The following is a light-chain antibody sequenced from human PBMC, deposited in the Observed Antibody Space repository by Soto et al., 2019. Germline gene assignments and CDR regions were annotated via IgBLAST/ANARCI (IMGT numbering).Light chain of an antibody. CDR1: QSVSSN. V-gene: IGKV3-15*01. CDR2: GAS. CDR3: QQYNYWPPKYT. J-gene: IGKJ2*01. Sequence: EIVMTQSPATLSVSPGERATLSCRASQSVSSNLAWYQQKPGPAPRLLIYGASTRATGIPGRFSGSGSGTEFTLTISSLQSEDFAIYSCQQYNYWPPKYTFGQGTKLESK.